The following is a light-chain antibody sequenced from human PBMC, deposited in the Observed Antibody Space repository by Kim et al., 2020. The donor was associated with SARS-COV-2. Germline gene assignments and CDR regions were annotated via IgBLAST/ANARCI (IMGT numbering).Light chain of an antibody. CDR2: DVS. CDR1: SSDVGGYIY. J-gene: IGLJ3*02. V-gene: IGLV2-14*03. Sequence: GQSITISCTGTSSDVGGYIYVSWYQQHPGKAPKLMIYDVSNRPSGVSNRFSGSKSGNTASLTISGLQAEDEADYYCSSYTSSSTRVFGGGTKLTVL. CDR3: SSYTSSSTRV.